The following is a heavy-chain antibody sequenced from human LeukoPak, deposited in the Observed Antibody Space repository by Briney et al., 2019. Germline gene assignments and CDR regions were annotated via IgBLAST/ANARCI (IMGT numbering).Heavy chain of an antibody. V-gene: IGHV3-21*01. J-gene: IGHJ6*03. CDR1: GFTFSSYT. CDR2: ISSSSSYI. CDR3: TRGGDSYGPLDYYYYMDV. Sequence: GGSLRLSCAASGFTFSSYTMNWVRQGPGKGLEWVSCISSSSSYIYYADSVKGRFTISRDNAKNSLYLQVNSLRAEDTAVYYCTRGGDSYGPLDYYYYMDVWGKGTTVTVSS. D-gene: IGHD5-18*01.